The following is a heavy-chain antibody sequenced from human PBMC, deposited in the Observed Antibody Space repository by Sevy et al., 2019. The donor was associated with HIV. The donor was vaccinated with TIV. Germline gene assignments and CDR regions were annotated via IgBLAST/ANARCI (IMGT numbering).Heavy chain of an antibody. CDR2: TRNKADSYTT. J-gene: IGHJ4*02. V-gene: IGHV3-72*01. Sequence: GGSLRLSCAASGFTFSDHYMEWVRQAPGNGLEWVGRTRNKADSYTTEYAGSVKGSFTISRDDSKNSLYLQMNSLKTEYTAVYYCATHSGLAAAGRVFDYSGQGTVVTVSS. CDR3: ATHSGLAAAGRVFDY. D-gene: IGHD6-13*01. CDR1: GFTFSDHY.